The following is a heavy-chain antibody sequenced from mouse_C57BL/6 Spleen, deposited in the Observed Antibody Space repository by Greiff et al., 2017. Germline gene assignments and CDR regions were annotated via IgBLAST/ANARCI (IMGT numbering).Heavy chain of an antibody. D-gene: IGHD1-1*01. CDR1: GYSFTGYY. J-gene: IGHJ2*01. Sequence: VQLQQSGPELVKPGASVKISCKASGYSFTGYYMNWVKQSPEKSLEWIGEINPSTGGTTYNQKFKAKATLTVDKSSSTAYMQLKSLTSEDSAVYYCARRRDYYGSYYFDYGGKGTTHRVP. CDR3: ARRRDYYGSYYFDY. CDR2: INPSTGGT. V-gene: IGHV1-42*01.